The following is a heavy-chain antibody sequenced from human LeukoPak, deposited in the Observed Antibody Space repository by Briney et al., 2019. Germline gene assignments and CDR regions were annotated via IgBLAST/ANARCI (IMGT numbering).Heavy chain of an antibody. CDR2: INHSGST. V-gene: IGHV4-34*01. D-gene: IGHD6-19*01. Sequence: KPSETLSLTCAVYGGSFSGYYWSWIRQPPGKGLEWIGEINHSGSTNYNPSLKSRVTISVDTSENQFSLKLSSVTAADTAVYYCARRFFYSSGWYGFDYWGQGTLVTVSS. J-gene: IGHJ4*02. CDR3: ARRFFYSSGWYGFDY. CDR1: GGSFSGYY.